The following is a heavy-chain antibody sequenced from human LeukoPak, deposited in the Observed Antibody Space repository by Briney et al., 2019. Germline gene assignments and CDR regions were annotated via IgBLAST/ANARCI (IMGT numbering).Heavy chain of an antibody. Sequence: GGSLRLSCAASGFTFSSYAMSWVRLAPGKGLEWVSAISGSGGSTYYADSVKGRFTISRDNSKNTLYLQMNSLRAEDTAVYYCAKGLLWFREVGYWGQGTLVTVSS. V-gene: IGHV3-23*01. D-gene: IGHD3-10*01. CDR3: AKGLLWFREVGY. J-gene: IGHJ4*02. CDR2: ISGSGGST. CDR1: GFTFSSYA.